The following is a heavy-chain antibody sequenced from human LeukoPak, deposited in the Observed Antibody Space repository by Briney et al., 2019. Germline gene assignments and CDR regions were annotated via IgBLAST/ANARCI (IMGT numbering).Heavy chain of an antibody. CDR1: GFTFSSYG. CDR3: AKDIGTAQYYFDY. V-gene: IGHV3-30*18. Sequence: GGSLRLSCAASGFTFSSYGMPWVRQAPGKGLEWVAVISYDGSNKYYADSVKGRFTISRDNSKNTLYLQMNSLRAEDTAVYYCAKDIGTAQYYFDYWGQGTLVTVSS. D-gene: IGHD6-13*01. CDR2: ISYDGSNK. J-gene: IGHJ4*02.